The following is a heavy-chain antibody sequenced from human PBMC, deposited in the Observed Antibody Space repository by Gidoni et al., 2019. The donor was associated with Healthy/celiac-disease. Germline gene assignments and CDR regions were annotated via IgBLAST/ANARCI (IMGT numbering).Heavy chain of an antibody. V-gene: IGHV3-30*04. CDR2: ISYDGSNK. CDR3: AREGYYDSSGYYSWFYP. CDR1: GFTLSRYA. D-gene: IGHD3-22*01. J-gene: IGHJ5*02. Sequence: QVQLVESGGGGVQPGRSLRLSCAASGFTLSRYAMHWVRQAPGKGLEWVAVISYDGSNKYYADSVKGRFTISRDNSKNTLYLQMNSLRAEDTAVYYCAREGYYDSSGYYSWFYPWGQGTLVTVSS.